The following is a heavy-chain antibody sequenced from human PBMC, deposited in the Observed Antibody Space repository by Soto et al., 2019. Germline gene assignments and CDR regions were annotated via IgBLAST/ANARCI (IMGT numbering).Heavy chain of an antibody. CDR1: GGSFSGYY. Sequence: SETLSLTCAVYGGSFSGYYWSWIRQPPGKGLEWIGEINHSGSTNYNPSLKSRVTISVDTSKNQFSLKLSSVTAADTAVYYCARGLRYCSSTSCYGGGGYSYDKDAFDIWGQGTMVTVSS. D-gene: IGHD2-2*01. CDR2: INHSGST. CDR3: ARGLRYCSSTSCYGGGGYSYDKDAFDI. V-gene: IGHV4-34*01. J-gene: IGHJ3*02.